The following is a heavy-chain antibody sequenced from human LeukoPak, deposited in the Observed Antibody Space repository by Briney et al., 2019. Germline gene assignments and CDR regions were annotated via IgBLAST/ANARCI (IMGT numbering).Heavy chain of an antibody. CDR3: ARDRRHSSSPTSRYYYYYGMDV. D-gene: IGHD6-13*01. J-gene: IGHJ6*02. V-gene: IGHV4-59*01. Sequence: PSETLSLTCTVSGGSISSYYWSWIRQPPGKGLEWIGYIYYSGSTNYNPSLKSRATISVDTSKNQFSLKLSSVTAADTAVYYCARDRRHSSSPTSRYYYYYGMDVWGQGTTVTVSS. CDR2: IYYSGST. CDR1: GGSISSYY.